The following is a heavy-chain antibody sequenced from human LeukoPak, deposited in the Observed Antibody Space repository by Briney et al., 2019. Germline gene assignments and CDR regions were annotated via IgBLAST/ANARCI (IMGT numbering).Heavy chain of an antibody. CDR3: AGVVLAARAYYYYMDV. CDR2: INHSGST. CDR1: GGSFSGYY. J-gene: IGHJ6*03. V-gene: IGHV4-34*01. D-gene: IGHD2-2*01. Sequence: SETLSLTCAVYGGSFSGYYWSWIRQPPGKGLEWIGEINHSGSTNYNPSLKSRVTISVDTSKNQFSLKLSSVTAADTAVYYCAGVVLAARAYYYYMDVWGKGTTVTVSS.